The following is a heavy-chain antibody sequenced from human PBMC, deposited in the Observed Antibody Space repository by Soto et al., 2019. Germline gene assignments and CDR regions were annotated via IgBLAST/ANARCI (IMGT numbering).Heavy chain of an antibody. CDR2: ISYDGSNK. CDR3: ARDGLDYGDDPGYYYYYYGMDV. V-gene: IGHV3-30-3*01. CDR1: GFTFSSYA. J-gene: IGHJ6*02. D-gene: IGHD4-17*01. Sequence: QVQLVESGGGVVQPGRSLRLSCAASGFTFSSYAMHWVRQAPGKGLEWVAVISYDGSNKYYADSVKGRFTISRDNSKNTLYLQMNSLRAEDTAVYYCARDGLDYGDDPGYYYYYYGMDVWGQGTTVTVSS.